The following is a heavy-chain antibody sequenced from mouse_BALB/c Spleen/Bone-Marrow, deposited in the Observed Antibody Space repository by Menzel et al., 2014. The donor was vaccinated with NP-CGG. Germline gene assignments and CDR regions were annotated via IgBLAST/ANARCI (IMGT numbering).Heavy chain of an antibody. J-gene: IGHJ4*01. CDR2: IYPGSGSA. CDR3: ASRGEVRRHYYAMDY. V-gene: IGHV1-77*01. Sequence: VKLVESGPELVKPGASVKMSCEASGYTFTDYVISWVKQRTGQGLEWIGEIYPGSGSAYYNEKFKGEATLTADKSSNTAYMQLSSLTSEDSAVYFCASRGEVRRHYYAMDYWGQGTSVTVSS. D-gene: IGHD2-14*01. CDR1: GYTFTDYV.